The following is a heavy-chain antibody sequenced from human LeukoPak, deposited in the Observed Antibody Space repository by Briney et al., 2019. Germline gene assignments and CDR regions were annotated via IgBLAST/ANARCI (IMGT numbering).Heavy chain of an antibody. CDR1: GFTFSSYG. J-gene: IGHJ3*02. Sequence: VPPGRSLRLSCAASGFTFSSYGMHWVRQAPGKGLEGVAVIWYDGSNKYYADSVKGRFTISRDNSKNTLYLQMNSLRAEDTAVYYCARGGYNYGYAFDIWGQGTMVTASS. V-gene: IGHV3-33*01. D-gene: IGHD5-24*01. CDR2: IWYDGSNK. CDR3: ARGGYNYGYAFDI.